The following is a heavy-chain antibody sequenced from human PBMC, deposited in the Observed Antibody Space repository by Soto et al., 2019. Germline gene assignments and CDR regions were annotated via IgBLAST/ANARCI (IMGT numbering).Heavy chain of an antibody. J-gene: IGHJ4*02. CDR2: ISYDGSNK. D-gene: IGHD5-18*01. V-gene: IGHV3-30-3*01. CDR1: GFTFSSYA. CDR3: ARDSADTAMAHLQLDY. Sequence: QVQLVESGGGVVQPGRSLRLSCAASGFTFSSYAMHWVRQAPGKGLEWVAVISYDGSNKYYADSVKGRFTISRDNSKNTLYLQMNSLRAEDTAVYYCARDSADTAMAHLQLDYWGQGTLVTVPS.